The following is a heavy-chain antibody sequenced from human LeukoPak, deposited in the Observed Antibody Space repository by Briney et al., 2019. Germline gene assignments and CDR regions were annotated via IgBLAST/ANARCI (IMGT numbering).Heavy chain of an antibody. CDR2: IKKEDGSEK. D-gene: IGHD6-13*01. J-gene: IGHJ5*02. Sequence: GGSLRLSCAASGFIFNKYWMSWVRQAPGKGLEWVANIKKEDGSEKNYVDSVKGRFTISRDNAKNSLYLQMNSLRAEDTAVYYCARYSSRFGIAKNNWFDPWGQGTLVTVSS. CDR3: ARYSSRFGIAKNNWFDP. CDR1: GFIFNKYW. V-gene: IGHV3-7*01.